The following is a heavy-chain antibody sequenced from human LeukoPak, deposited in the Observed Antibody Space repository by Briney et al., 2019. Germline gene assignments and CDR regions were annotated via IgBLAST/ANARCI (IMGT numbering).Heavy chain of an antibody. V-gene: IGHV3-33*08. CDR1: GFTFGSYA. CDR2: IWYDGSNK. CDR3: ARDYSGPARLGEGYYYGMDV. J-gene: IGHJ6*02. D-gene: IGHD3-16*01. Sequence: GGSLRLSCAASGFTFGSYAMNWVRQAPGKGLEWVAVIWYDGSNKYYADSVKGRFTISRDNSKNTVWLQMNSLRAEDTAVYYCARDYSGPARLGEGYYYGMDVWGQGTTVTVSS.